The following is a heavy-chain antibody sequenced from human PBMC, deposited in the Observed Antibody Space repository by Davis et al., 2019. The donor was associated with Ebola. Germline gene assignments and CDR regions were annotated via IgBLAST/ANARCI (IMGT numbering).Heavy chain of an antibody. CDR1: VITFSSYA. CDR2: ISGSGGNT. CDR3: ARDPLGYTDDNDS. J-gene: IGHJ4*02. Sequence: GESLKISCADSVITFSSYAMTWVRQAPGKGLEWVSAISGSGGNTYYADSVKGRFTISRDNAKNSLYLQMNSLRNEDTAVYYCARDPLGYTDDNDSWGQGTLVIISS. V-gene: IGHV3-23*01. D-gene: IGHD2-2*02.